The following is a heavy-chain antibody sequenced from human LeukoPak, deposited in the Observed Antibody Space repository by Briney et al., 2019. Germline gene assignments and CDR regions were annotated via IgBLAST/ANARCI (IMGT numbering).Heavy chain of an antibody. Sequence: SETLSLTCAVYGGSFSVYYWSWIRQPPGKGLEWIGEINHSGSTNYNPSLKSRVTISVDTSKNQFSLKLSSVTAADTAVYYCARVDCSSTSCYDYWGQGTLVTVSS. CDR2: INHSGST. V-gene: IGHV4-34*01. J-gene: IGHJ4*02. D-gene: IGHD2-2*01. CDR1: GGSFSVYY. CDR3: ARVDCSSTSCYDY.